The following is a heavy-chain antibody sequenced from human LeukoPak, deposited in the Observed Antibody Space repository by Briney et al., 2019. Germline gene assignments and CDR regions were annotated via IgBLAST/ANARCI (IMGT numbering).Heavy chain of an antibody. CDR3: ASSPGVGYYYGMDV. CDR1: GFTFSSYA. CDR2: ISYDGSNK. V-gene: IGHV3-30-3*01. D-gene: IGHD2-15*01. Sequence: GGSLRLSCAAFGFTFSSYAMHWVRQAPGKGLEWVAVISYDGSNKYYADSVKGRFTISRDNSKNTLYLQMNSLRAEDTAVYYCASSPGVGYYYGMDVWGQGTTVTVSS. J-gene: IGHJ6*02.